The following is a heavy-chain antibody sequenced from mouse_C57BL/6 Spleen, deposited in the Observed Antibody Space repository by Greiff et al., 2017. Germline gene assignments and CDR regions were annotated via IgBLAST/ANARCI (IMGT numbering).Heavy chain of an antibody. V-gene: IGHV1-7*01. CDR1: GYTFTSYW. CDR3: AIYYYGRNGYFDV. D-gene: IGHD1-1*01. CDR2: INPSSGYT. Sequence: VPLQQSGAELAKPGASVKLSCKASGYTFTSYWMHLVKQRPGQGLERIGYINPSSGYTKSNQKFKDKATLTADKPSSTAYMKLSSLTYEDYAVDYSAIYYYGRNGYFDVWGTGTTVTVSS. J-gene: IGHJ1*03.